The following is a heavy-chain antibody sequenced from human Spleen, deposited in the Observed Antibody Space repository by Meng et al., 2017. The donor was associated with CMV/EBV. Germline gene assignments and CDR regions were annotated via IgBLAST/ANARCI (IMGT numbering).Heavy chain of an antibody. CDR1: GFTFSDYY. D-gene: IGHD3-10*01. V-gene: IGHV3-11*04. CDR2: ISTSGSTI. Sequence: GESLKISCAASGFTFSDYYMSWIRQAPGKGLEWVSSISTSGSTIYYADSVQGRFTISRDNAKKSLYLQMNSLRAEDTAIYYCASLYYYGSSYAFEIWGQGTMVTVSS. CDR3: ASLYYYGSSYAFEI. J-gene: IGHJ3*02.